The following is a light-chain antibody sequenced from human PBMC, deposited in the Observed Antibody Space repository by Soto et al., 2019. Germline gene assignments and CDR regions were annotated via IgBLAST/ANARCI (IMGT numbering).Light chain of an antibody. CDR3: QELNSYPRT. V-gene: IGKV1-9*01. CDR2: GAS. J-gene: IGKJ1*01. Sequence: IQLTQSPSFLSASIGDRVTITCRASQGISTCLAWYQQKPGKAPKNLIYGASTLQSGVPSRFSGGGSGTEFTLTISSLQPEDFATYYCQELNSYPRTFGQGTKVEVK. CDR1: QGISTC.